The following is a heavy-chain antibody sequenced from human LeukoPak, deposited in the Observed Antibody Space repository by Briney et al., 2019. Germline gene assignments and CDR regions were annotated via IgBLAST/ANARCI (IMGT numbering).Heavy chain of an antibody. V-gene: IGHV1-2*04. CDR1: GYTFTGYY. Sequence: ASVKVSCKASGYTFTGYYMHWVRQAPGQGLEWMGWTNPNSGGTNYAQKFQGWVTMTRDTSISTAYMELSRLRSDDTAVYYCARGRGGITMVRGSIRGKSNWFDPWGQGTLVTVSS. CDR3: ARGRGGITMVRGSIRGKSNWFDP. D-gene: IGHD3-10*01. CDR2: TNPNSGGT. J-gene: IGHJ5*02.